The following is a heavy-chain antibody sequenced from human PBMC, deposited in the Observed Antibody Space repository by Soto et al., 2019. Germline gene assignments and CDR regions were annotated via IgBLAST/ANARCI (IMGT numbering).Heavy chain of an antibody. J-gene: IGHJ3*02. CDR3: AKSYFVVVIIAFDI. D-gene: IGHD3-22*01. CDR2: ISYDGSNK. CDR1: GLPFSGYG. V-gene: IGHV3-30*18. Sequence: SLRVSCASSGLPFSGYGMHWVRKAPGKGLEWVAVISYDGSNKYYADSVKGRFTISRDNYKNTMYLQMNSLRAEDTAVYYCAKSYFVVVIIAFDIWGQGKMVTV.